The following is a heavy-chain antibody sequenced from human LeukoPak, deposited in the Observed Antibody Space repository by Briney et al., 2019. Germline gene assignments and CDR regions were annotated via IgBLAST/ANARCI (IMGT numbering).Heavy chain of an antibody. CDR2: INPNSGGT. Sequence: ASVKVSCKASGYTFTGYYMHWVRQAPGQGLEWMGWINPNSGGTNYAQKFQGRVTMTRDTSISIAYMELSRLRSDDTAVYYCARVSGSYTLNYYYAMDVWGQGTTVTVSS. V-gene: IGHV1-2*02. J-gene: IGHJ6*02. CDR1: GYTFTGYY. D-gene: IGHD1-26*01. CDR3: ARVSGSYTLNYYYAMDV.